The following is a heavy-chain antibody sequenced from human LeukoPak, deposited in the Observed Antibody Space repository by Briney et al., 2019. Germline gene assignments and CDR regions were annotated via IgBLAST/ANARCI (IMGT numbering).Heavy chain of an antibody. CDR2: MYPWGSA. CDR3: VRQGGGDNCR. Sequence: GGSLRLSCAASGITLNTNDMNWVRQAPGKGLEWVSIMYPWGSAFYTDSVKGRFTVTRDESKNMMFLQMKTLRPDDTAMYYCVRQGGGDNCRWGQGALVTVSS. J-gene: IGHJ4*01. V-gene: IGHV3-66*02. CDR1: GITLNTND. D-gene: IGHD4-23*01.